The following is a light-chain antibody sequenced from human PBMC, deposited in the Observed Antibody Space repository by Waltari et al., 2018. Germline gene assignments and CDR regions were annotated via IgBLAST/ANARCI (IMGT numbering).Light chain of an antibody. V-gene: IGLV1-47*02. CDR1: SPNTGRNY. CDR2: SNN. Sequence: QSVLTQPPSASGTPGQRVTIPCSGSSPNTGRNYVYWYQQLPGTTPKLLIYSNNQRPSGVPDRFSGSKSGTSASLASSGLRSEDEADYYCAAWDDSRVVFGGGTKLTVL. J-gene: IGLJ2*01. CDR3: AAWDDSRVV.